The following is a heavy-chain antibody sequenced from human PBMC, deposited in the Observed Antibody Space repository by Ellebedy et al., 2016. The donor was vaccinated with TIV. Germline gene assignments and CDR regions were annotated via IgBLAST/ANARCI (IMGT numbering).Heavy chain of an antibody. CDR2: ISSSSNTI. V-gene: IGHV3-48*01. CDR3: ARRAY. Sequence: GGSLRLSCAASGFTFSTYSMFWVRQAPGKGLEWISYISSSSNTIYNADSVKGRFTISRDNAENSLYLQMNSLRAEDTAVYYCARRAYWGQGTLVTVSS. CDR1: GFTFSTYS. J-gene: IGHJ4*02.